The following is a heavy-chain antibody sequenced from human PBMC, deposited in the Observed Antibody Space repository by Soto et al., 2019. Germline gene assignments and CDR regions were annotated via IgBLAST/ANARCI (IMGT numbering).Heavy chain of an antibody. CDR1: GFSFSDYY. CDR3: ARDYYGDYILDY. J-gene: IGHJ4*02. CDR2: ISNTGSTK. D-gene: IGHD4-17*01. Sequence: GGSLRLSXVVSGFSFSDYYMSWIRQAPGKGLEWISYISNTGSTKYYADSVKGQFTISRDNAKNSLYLQMNSLRGEDTAVYYCARDYYGDYILDYWGQGTLVTVSS. V-gene: IGHV3-11*01.